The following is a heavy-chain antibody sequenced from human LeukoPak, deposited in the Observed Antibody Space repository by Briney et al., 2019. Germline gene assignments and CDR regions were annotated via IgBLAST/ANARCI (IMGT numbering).Heavy chain of an antibody. CDR2: IWYDGSNK. CDR1: GFTFSSYG. V-gene: IGHV3-33*01. J-gene: IGHJ5*02. CDR3: ARGGYSYPERFDP. D-gene: IGHD5-18*01. Sequence: GGSLRLSCAASGFTFSSYGMHWVRQAPGKGLEWVAVIWYDGSNKYYADSVKGRFTISRDNSKNTLYLQMNSLRAEDTAVYYCARGGYSYPERFDPWGQGTLVTVSS.